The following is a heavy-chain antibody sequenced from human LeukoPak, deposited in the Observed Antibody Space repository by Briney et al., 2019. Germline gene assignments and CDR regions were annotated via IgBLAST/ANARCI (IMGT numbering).Heavy chain of an antibody. CDR2: IYTSGST. CDR1: GGSISSGSYY. J-gene: IGHJ3*02. V-gene: IGHV4-61*02. CDR3: ARDLTVAAADAFDI. D-gene: IGHD6-13*01. Sequence: PSETLSLTCTVSGGSISSGSYYWSWIRQPAGKGLEWIGRIYTSGSTNYNPSLKSRVTISVDTSKNQFSLKLSSVTAADTAVYYCARDLTVAAADAFDIWGQGTMVTVSS.